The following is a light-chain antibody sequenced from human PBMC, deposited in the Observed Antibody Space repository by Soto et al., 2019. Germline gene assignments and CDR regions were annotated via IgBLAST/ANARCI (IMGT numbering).Light chain of an antibody. J-gene: IGKJ1*01. CDR3: QKYNSAPWT. CDR1: QGISNY. V-gene: IGKV1-27*01. Sequence: DIPMTQSPSSLSASVGDRVTITCRASQGISNYLAWYQQKPGEVPKLLIYAASTLQSGVSSRFSGSGSGTDFTLSISSLQPEDVATYYCQKYNSAPWTFGQGTKVEIK. CDR2: AAS.